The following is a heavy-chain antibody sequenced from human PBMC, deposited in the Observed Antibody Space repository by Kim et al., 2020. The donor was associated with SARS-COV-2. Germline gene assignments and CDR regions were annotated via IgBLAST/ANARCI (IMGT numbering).Heavy chain of an antibody. CDR2: IIPIFGTA. CDR1: GGTFSSYA. V-gene: IGHV1-69*13. Sequence: SVKVSCKASGGTFSSYAISWVRQAPGQGLEWMGGIIPIFGTANYAQKFQGRVTITAAESTRTAYMELSSLRSEDTAVYYCAREYGSGSYSPGGFDYWGQGTLVTVSS. CDR3: AREYGSGSYSPGGFDY. J-gene: IGHJ4*02. D-gene: IGHD3-10*01.